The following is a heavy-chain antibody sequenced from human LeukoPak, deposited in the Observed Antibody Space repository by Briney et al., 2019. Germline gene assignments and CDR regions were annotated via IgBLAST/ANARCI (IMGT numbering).Heavy chain of an antibody. V-gene: IGHV3-53*01. Sequence: PGGSLRLSCAASGFTVSSDYMSWVRQAPGKGLEWVSVIYSGGSTYYADSVKGRFTISRDNSKNTLYLQMNSLRAEDTAVYYCARYSMGLFDYWGQGTLVTVSS. J-gene: IGHJ4*02. CDR1: GFTVSSDY. CDR2: IYSGGST. CDR3: ARYSMGLFDY. D-gene: IGHD2/OR15-2a*01.